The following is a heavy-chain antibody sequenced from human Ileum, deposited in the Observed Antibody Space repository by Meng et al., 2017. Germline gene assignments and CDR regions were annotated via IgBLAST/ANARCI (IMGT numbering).Heavy chain of an antibody. D-gene: IGHD1-26*01. CDR2: IHHSGST. CDR3: AREWSGSYRHFDY. CDR1: GGSISTSDW. Sequence: QVPVQESGPGLLKPSGTLSLTCAVSGGSISTSDWWSWVRQPPGKGLEWIGEIHHSGSTNYNPSLKSRVTISVDKSKNQFSLKLNSVTAADTAVYYCAREWSGSYRHFDYWGQGTLVTVSS. V-gene: IGHV4-4*02. J-gene: IGHJ4*02.